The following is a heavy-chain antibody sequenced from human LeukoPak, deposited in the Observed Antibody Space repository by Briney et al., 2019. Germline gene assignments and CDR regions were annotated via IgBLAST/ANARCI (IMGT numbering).Heavy chain of an antibody. Sequence: GGSLRLSCAASGFTFSSYSMNWVRQAPGKGLEWVSSISSSGSTIYYADSVKGRFTISRDNAKNSLYLQMNSLRAEDTAVYYCARGRRGYSYGLDAFDIWGQGTMVTVSS. D-gene: IGHD5-18*01. CDR3: ARGRRGYSYGLDAFDI. J-gene: IGHJ3*02. CDR1: GFTFSSYS. V-gene: IGHV3-21*04. CDR2: ISSSGSTI.